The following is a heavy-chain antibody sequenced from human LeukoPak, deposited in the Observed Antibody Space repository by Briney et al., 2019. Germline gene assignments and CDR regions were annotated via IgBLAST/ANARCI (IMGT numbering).Heavy chain of an antibody. V-gene: IGHV1-2*06. Sequence: ASVKVSCKASGYTFTSYYMHWVRQASGQGLEWMGRINPNSGGTNYAQKFQGRVTMTRDTSISTAYMELSRLRSDDTAVYYCARAPYYYDSSGYQGDIDYWGQGTLVTVSS. CDR3: ARAPYYYDSSGYQGDIDY. D-gene: IGHD3-22*01. J-gene: IGHJ4*02. CDR1: GYTFTSYY. CDR2: INPNSGGT.